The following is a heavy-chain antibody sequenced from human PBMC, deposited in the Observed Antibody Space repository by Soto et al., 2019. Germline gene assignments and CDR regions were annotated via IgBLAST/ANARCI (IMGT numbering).Heavy chain of an antibody. D-gene: IGHD1-1*01. CDR3: VRDRNEMATVTLGY. CDR2: ISYDGIDE. Sequence: QVQLLESGGGVVQPGRSLRLSCAASGFTFSSFGLHWVRQAPGKGLEWVAVISYDGIDESYADSVKGRFTISRDNSKNTLYLQMNRLRTEDTGAYYCVRDRNEMATVTLGYWGQGTLVTVSS. J-gene: IGHJ4*02. V-gene: IGHV3-30*03. CDR1: GFTFSSFG.